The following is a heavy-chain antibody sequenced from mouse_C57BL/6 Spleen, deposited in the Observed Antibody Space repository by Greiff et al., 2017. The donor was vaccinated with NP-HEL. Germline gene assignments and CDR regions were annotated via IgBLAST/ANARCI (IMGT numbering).Heavy chain of an antibody. CDR3: AREGSLITTVVTYFDY. V-gene: IGHV1-55*01. CDR2: IYPGSGST. J-gene: IGHJ2*01. CDR1: GYTFTSYW. D-gene: IGHD1-1*01. Sequence: QVQLQQPGAELVKPGASVKMSCKASGYTFTSYWITWVKQRPGQGLEWIGDIYPGSGSTNYNEKFKSKATLTVDTSSSTAYMQLSSLTSEDSAVYYCAREGSLITTVVTYFDYWGQGTTLTVSS.